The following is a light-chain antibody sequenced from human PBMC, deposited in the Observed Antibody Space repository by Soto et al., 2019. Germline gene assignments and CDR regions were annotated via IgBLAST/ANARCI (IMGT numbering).Light chain of an antibody. V-gene: IGLV2-11*01. Sequence: QSALIQPPSVSGSPGQSVTISCAGTSSDVGSYDYVSWYQQHPGTVPKPMIYNVNTQPSGVPDRFSGSKSGNTASMTISGLQAEDEADYFCCSSAPESTYVFGTGTRSPS. J-gene: IGLJ1*01. CDR3: CSSAPESTYV. CDR1: SSDVGSYDY. CDR2: NVN.